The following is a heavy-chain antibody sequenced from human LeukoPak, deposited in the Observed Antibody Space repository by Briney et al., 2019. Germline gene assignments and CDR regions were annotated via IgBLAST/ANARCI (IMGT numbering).Heavy chain of an antibody. V-gene: IGHV3-49*04. J-gene: IGHJ4*02. CDR1: GFTFGDYA. CDR3: AKDGRYVTPYYFDY. D-gene: IGHD3-16*01. Sequence: GGSLRLSCTASGFTFGDYAMSWVRQAPGKGLEWVGFIRSKAYGGTTEYAASVKGRFTISRDDSKSIAYLQMNSLRAEETPVYYCAKDGRYVTPYYFDYWGQGTLVTVSS. CDR2: IRSKAYGGTT.